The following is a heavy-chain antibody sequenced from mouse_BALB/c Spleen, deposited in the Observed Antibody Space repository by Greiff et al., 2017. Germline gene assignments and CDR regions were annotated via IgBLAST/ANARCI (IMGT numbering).Heavy chain of an antibody. Sequence: VKLQESGPGLVAPSQSLSITCTVSGFSLTGYGVNWVRQPPGKGLEWLGMIWGDGSTDYNSALKSRLSISKDNYKSQVFLKMNSLQTDDTARYYCARDGANYDGSLDYWGQGTTLTVSS. D-gene: IGHD2-3*01. J-gene: IGHJ2*01. V-gene: IGHV2-6-7*01. CDR3: ARDGANYDGSLDY. CDR1: GFSLTGYG. CDR2: IWGDGST.